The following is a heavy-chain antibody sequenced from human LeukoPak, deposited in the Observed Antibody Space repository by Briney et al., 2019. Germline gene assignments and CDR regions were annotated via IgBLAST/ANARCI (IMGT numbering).Heavy chain of an antibody. V-gene: IGHV3-23*01. CDR3: AKDHPRIAAAGTIGDC. CDR2: IGGSGGST. CDR1: GFTFSSYA. Sequence: GGSLRLSCAASGFTFSSYAMSWVRQAPGKGLEWVSAIGGSGGSTYYADSVKGRFTISRDNSKNTLYLQMNSLRAEDTAVYYCAKDHPRIAAAGTIGDCWGQGTLVTVSS. D-gene: IGHD6-13*01. J-gene: IGHJ4*02.